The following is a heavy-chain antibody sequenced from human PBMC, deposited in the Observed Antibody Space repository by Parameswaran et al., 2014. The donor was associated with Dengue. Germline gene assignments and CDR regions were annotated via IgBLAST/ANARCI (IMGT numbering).Heavy chain of an antibody. V-gene: IGHV3-23*01. J-gene: IGHJ5*02. Sequence: QAGGSLRLSCAASGFTFSSYAMSWVRQAPGKGLEWVSAISGSGGSTYYADSVKGRFTISRDNSKNTLYLQMNSLRAEDTAVYYCARPSSYDFWSGYPNWFDPWGQGTLVTVSS. CDR3: ARPSSYDFWSGYPNWFDP. CDR1: GFTFSSYA. D-gene: IGHD3-3*01. CDR2: ISGSGGST.